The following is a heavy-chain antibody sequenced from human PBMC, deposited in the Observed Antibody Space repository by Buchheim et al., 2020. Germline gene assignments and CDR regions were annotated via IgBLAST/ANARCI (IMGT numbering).Heavy chain of an antibody. CDR2: ISGSGGST. CDR3: ANSFSPGIAVAGIFRRGGTMGY. Sequence: EVQLLESGGGLVQPGGSLRLSCAASGFTFSSYAMSWVRQAPGKGLEWVSAISGSGGSTYYADSVKGRFTISRDNSKNTLYLQMNSLRAEDTAVYYCANSFSPGIAVAGIFRRGGTMGYWGQGTL. CDR1: GFTFSSYA. D-gene: IGHD6-19*01. J-gene: IGHJ4*02. V-gene: IGHV3-23*01.